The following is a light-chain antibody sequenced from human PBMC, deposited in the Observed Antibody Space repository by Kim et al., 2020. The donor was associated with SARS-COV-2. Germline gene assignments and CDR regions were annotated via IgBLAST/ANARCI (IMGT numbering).Light chain of an antibody. CDR1: QSVSSS. Sequence: SPGERATLSCRASQSVSSSLAWYQQKPGQAPRLLIYDASNRATGIPARFSGSGSGTDFTLTISSLEPEDFAVYYCQQRSNWPPWTFGQGTKVDIK. J-gene: IGKJ1*01. V-gene: IGKV3-11*01. CDR2: DAS. CDR3: QQRSNWPPWT.